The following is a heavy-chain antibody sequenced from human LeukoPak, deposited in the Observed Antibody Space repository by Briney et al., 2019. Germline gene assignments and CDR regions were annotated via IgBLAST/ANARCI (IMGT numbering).Heavy chain of an antibody. CDR3: ARRYCSSSRQPSCGAFDI. Sequence: GGSLRLSCAASGFTFSSYAMHWVRQAPGKGLEYVSSISSSGGSTYYANSVKGRFTISRDNSKNTLYLQMGSLRPEDMAVYYCARRYCSSSRQPSCGAFDIWGQGTMVTVSS. J-gene: IGHJ3*02. CDR2: ISSSGGST. CDR1: GFTFSSYA. V-gene: IGHV3-64*01. D-gene: IGHD2-2*01.